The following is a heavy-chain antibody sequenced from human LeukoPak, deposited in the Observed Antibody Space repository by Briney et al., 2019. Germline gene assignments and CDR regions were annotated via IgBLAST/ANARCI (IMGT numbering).Heavy chain of an antibody. CDR3: ARDTTYYDILTGFFSATNWFDP. Sequence: SETLSLTCTVSGDSISSYYWSWIRQPPGKGLEWIGYIYYSGSTNYNPSLKSRITISVDTSKNQFSLKLSSVTAADTAVYYCARDTTYYDILTGFFSATNWFDPWGQGTLVTVSS. J-gene: IGHJ5*02. V-gene: IGHV4-59*12. CDR2: IYYSGST. D-gene: IGHD3-9*01. CDR1: GDSISSYY.